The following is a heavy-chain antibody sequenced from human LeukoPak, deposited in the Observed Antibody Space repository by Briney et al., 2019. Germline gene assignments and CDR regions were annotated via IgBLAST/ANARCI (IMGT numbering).Heavy chain of an antibody. D-gene: IGHD1-26*01. CDR1: GFTFNNYN. J-gene: IGHJ6*03. V-gene: IGHV3-21*01. CDR3: ARDPYSGNYGNYYYYYMDV. Sequence: GGSLRLSCAASGFTFNNYNMNWVRQAPGKALEWVSSITSSGTYIFYADSVKGRFTISRDNAKNSLYLQMNSLGPEDTAVYYCARDPYSGNYGNYYYYYMDVWGKGTTVTISS. CDR2: ITSSGTYI.